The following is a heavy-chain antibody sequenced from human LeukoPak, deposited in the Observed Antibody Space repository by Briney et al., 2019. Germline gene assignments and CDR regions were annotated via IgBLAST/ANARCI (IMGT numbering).Heavy chain of an antibody. CDR2: TSGSDGTT. CDR1: GFTFSSYA. J-gene: IGHJ4*02. D-gene: IGHD7-27*01. CDR3: ARGKTGDS. Sequence: GGSLRLSCAASGFTFSSYAMCWVRQAPGKGLEWVSATSGSDGTTYYADSVKGRFTISRDNSKNTLYLQMDSLRAEDTAVYYCARGKTGDSWGQGTLVTVSS. V-gene: IGHV3-23*01.